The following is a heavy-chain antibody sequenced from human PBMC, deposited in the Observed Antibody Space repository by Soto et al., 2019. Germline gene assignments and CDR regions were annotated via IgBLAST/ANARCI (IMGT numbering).Heavy chain of an antibody. CDR3: AKERARSYGSGCPLGCFDS. D-gene: IGHD2-15*01. J-gene: IGHJ4*02. V-gene: IGHV3-23*01. CDR1: GFTFSTCA. CDR2: ITGSGTTT. Sequence: GGSLRLSCPATGFTFSTCAMNWVRPAPGKGLEWVSTITGSGTTTYYADSVKGRFTISRDTFKNTLYLQMNSLRVEDTAVHYCAKERARSYGSGCPLGCFDSWGQGTLVTVAS.